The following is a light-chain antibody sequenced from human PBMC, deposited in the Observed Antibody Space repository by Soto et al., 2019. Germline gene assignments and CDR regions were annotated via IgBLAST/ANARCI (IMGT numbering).Light chain of an antibody. J-gene: IGKJ1*01. Sequence: IQMTQSPSSLSASLGDRITITCRASQGIRDELGWYQQKPGKAPKLLIFAASNLQSGVPSRFSGSGSGTDFTLTISSLQPEDFATYYCLQDYNYPRTFGQGTKVDIK. CDR2: AAS. V-gene: IGKV1-6*01. CDR3: LQDYNYPRT. CDR1: QGIRDE.